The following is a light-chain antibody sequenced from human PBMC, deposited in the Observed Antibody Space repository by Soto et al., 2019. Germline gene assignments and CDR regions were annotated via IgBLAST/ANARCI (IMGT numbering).Light chain of an antibody. J-gene: IGKJ1*01. CDR1: QSISSW. CDR3: QQYNGYPVT. Sequence: DIQMTQSPSTLSASVGDRVTITCRARQSISSWLAWYQQKPGKAPKLLIYKASSLESGVPSRFSGSGSGTEFPLTISSLQPDDFATYYCQQYNGYPVTFGQGTKVEIK. CDR2: KAS. V-gene: IGKV1-5*03.